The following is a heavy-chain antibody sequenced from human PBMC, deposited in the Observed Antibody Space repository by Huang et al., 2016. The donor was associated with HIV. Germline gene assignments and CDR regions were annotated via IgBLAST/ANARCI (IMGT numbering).Heavy chain of an antibody. J-gene: IGHJ4*02. V-gene: IGHV3-30*09. CDR3: ARGLIYDYVWGKYRQYFDF. Sequence: QGQLVESGGGVVQPGRSLRLSCGASGFSFSNYTMHWARQATGKGLEWVAVVSYDGNNKDYADSVKGRFAISRDNTNNTLYLQMNSLRPEDTAVYHCARGLIYDYVWGKYRQYFDFWGQGSLVTVSP. CDR2: VSYDGNNK. CDR1: GFSFSNYT. D-gene: IGHD3-16*02.